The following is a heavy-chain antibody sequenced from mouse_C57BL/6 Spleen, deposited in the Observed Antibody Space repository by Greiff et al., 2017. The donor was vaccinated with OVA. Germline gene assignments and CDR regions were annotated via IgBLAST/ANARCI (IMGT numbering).Heavy chain of an antibody. D-gene: IGHD2-2*01. V-gene: IGHV1-15*01. CDR1: GYTFTDYE. Sequence: QVQLKQSGAELVRPGASVTLSCKASGYTFTDYEMHWVKQTPVHGLEWIGAIDPETGGTAYNQKFKGKAILTADKSSSTAYMELRSLTSEDSAVYYCTRPSTMVTTEGFAYWGQGTLVTVSA. CDR3: TRPSTMVTTEGFAY. J-gene: IGHJ3*01. CDR2: IDPETGGT.